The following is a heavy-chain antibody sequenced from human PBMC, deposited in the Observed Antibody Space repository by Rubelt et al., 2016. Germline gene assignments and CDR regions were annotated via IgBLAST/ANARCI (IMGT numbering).Heavy chain of an antibody. D-gene: IGHD4-17*01. V-gene: IGHV1-69*01. J-gene: IGHJ4*02. Sequence: TFSSYAISWVRQAPGQGLEWMGGIIPIFGTANYVQKFQGRVTITADESTSTAYMELSSLRSEDTAVYYCARKGYGDTGYYFDYWGQGTLVTVSS. CDR3: ARKGYGDTGYYFDY. CDR1: TFSSYA. CDR2: IIPIFGTA.